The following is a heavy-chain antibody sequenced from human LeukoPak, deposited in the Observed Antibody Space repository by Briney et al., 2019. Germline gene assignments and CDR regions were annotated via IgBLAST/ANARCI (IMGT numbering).Heavy chain of an antibody. D-gene: IGHD2-15*01. CDR2: MNPNSGNT. Sequence: ASVKVSCKASGYTFTSYDINWVRQATGQGLEWMGWMNPNSGNTGYAQKFQGRVTMTRNTSISTAYMELSSLRSEDTAVYYCARGQGLVVAATSYFDYWGQGTLVTVSS. CDR1: GYTFTSYD. CDR3: ARGQGLVVAATSYFDY. V-gene: IGHV1-8*01. J-gene: IGHJ4*02.